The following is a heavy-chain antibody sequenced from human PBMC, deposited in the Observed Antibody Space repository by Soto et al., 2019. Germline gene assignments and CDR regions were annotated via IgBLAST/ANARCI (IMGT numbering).Heavy chain of an antibody. CDR1: GGSISSGGYY. CDR3: AREGWIGSGSYYANWFDP. CDR2: IYYSGST. Sequence: QVQLQESGPGLVKPSQTLSLTCTVSGGSISSGGYYWSWIRQHPGKGLEWIGYIYYSGSTYYNPSLKSRVTISVDTSKNQFSLKLSSVTAADTAVYYCAREGWIGSGSYYANWFDPWGQGTLVTVSS. V-gene: IGHV4-31*03. J-gene: IGHJ5*02. D-gene: IGHD3-10*01.